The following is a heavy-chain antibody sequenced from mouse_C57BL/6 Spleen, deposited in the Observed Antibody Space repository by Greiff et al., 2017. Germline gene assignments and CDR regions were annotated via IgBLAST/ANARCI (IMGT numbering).Heavy chain of an antibody. CDR1: GYAFSSSW. V-gene: IGHV1-82*01. D-gene: IGHD2-1*01. CDR3: ARGGVYGNFYYAMDY. J-gene: IGHJ4*01. CDR2: IYPGDGDT. Sequence: VQLQESGPELVKPGASVKISCKASGYAFSSSWMNWVKQRPGKGLEWIGRIYPGDGDTNYNGKFKGKATLTADKSSSTAYMQLSSLTSEDSAVYFCARGGVYGNFYYAMDYWGQGTSVTVSS.